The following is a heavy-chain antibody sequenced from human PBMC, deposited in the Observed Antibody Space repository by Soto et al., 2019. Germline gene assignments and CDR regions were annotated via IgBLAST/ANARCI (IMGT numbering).Heavy chain of an antibody. Sequence: QVQLVQSGAEVKKPGASVKVSCKASGYTFTSYDINWVRQATGHGLEWMGWMNPNSGNTGYAQKFQGRVTMTRNTSISTAYMELSSLRSEDTAVYYCARASELVNYYGSGSYYNPDGYGMDVSGQGTTVTVSS. CDR3: ARASELVNYYGSGSYYNPDGYGMDV. D-gene: IGHD3-10*01. CDR2: MNPNSGNT. V-gene: IGHV1-8*01. CDR1: GYTFTSYD. J-gene: IGHJ6*02.